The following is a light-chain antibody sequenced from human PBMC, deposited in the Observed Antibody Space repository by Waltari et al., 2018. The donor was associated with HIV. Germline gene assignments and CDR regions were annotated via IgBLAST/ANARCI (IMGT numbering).Light chain of an antibody. CDR2: DAS. CDR3: QQYYTMPRT. CDR1: QGISNH. J-gene: IGKJ1*01. Sequence: DIQSTQSPCSLSSPVGDRVRITCRSSQGISNHLPWYQQKPGKAPTLLVFDASRLKSGVPSCFSGGGSGSVFTLTISSLQTEDFAVYYCQQYYTMPRTFGQGTRV. V-gene: IGKV1-NL1*01.